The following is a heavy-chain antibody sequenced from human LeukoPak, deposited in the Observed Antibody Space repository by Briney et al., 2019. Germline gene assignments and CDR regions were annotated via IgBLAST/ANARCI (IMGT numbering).Heavy chain of an antibody. CDR1: GGSISSGGYS. J-gene: IGHJ4*02. V-gene: IGHV4-30-2*03. CDR2: IYHSGST. Sequence: PSQTLSLTCAVSGGSISSGGYSWGWIRQPPGKGLEWIGSIYHSGSTYYNPSLKSRVTISVDTSKNQFSLKLSSVTAADTAVYYCARDSFFDYWGQGTLVTVSS. D-gene: IGHD2-21*01. CDR3: ARDSFFDY.